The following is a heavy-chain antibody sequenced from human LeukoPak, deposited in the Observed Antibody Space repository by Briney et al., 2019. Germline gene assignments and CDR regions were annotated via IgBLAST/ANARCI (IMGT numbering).Heavy chain of an antibody. Sequence: PSETLSLTCTVSGGSISRYYWSWIRQPPGKGLEWIGYIYYSGSTNYNPSLKSRVTISVDTSKNQFSLKLSSVTAADTAVYYCARQGSSWYDWYFDLWGRGALVTVSS. CDR3: ARQGSSWYDWYFDL. J-gene: IGHJ2*01. V-gene: IGHV4-59*01. D-gene: IGHD6-13*01. CDR2: IYYSGST. CDR1: GGSISRYY.